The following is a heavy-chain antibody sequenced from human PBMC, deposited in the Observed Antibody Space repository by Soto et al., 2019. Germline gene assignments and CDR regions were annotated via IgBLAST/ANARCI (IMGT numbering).Heavy chain of an antibody. J-gene: IGHJ3*02. CDR3: ARNPPNYYDSSGPSYDAFDI. Sequence: ESLKISCKGCGYSFTSYWIGWVRQMPGKGLEWMGIIYPGDSDTRYSPSFQGQVTISADKSISTAYLQWSSLKASDTAMYYCARNPPNYYDSSGPSYDAFDIWGQGTMVTVSS. CDR2: IYPGDSDT. V-gene: IGHV5-51*01. D-gene: IGHD3-22*01. CDR1: GYSFTSYW.